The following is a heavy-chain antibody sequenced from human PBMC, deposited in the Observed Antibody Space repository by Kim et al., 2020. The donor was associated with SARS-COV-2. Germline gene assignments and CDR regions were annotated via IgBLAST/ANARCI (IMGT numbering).Heavy chain of an antibody. CDR3: AVNMIRGVLIFDY. Sequence: ASVKVSCKASGYTFINHAIHWVRQAPGQRLEWMGWINAGNGITRYSQKLQDRVTIARDTSATTAYMEVSSLRSEDTAVYYCAVNMIRGVLIFDYWGQGTLVTVSS. D-gene: IGHD3-10*01. J-gene: IGHJ4*02. CDR2: INAGNGIT. CDR1: GYTFINHA. V-gene: IGHV1-3*01.